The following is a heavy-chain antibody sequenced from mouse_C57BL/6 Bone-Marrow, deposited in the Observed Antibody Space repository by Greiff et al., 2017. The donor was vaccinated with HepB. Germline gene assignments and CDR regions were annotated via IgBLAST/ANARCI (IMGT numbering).Heavy chain of an antibody. J-gene: IGHJ1*03. CDR1: GYTFTSYW. V-gene: IGHV1-55*01. CDR2: IYPGSGST. D-gene: IGHD1-1*01. Sequence: QVQLQQSGAELVKPGASVKMSCKASGYTFTSYWITWVKQRPGQGLEWIGDIYPGSGSTNYNEKFKSKATLTVDTSSSTAYMQLSSLTSEDSAVYYCARAGSNYWYFDVWGTGTTVTVSS. CDR3: ARAGSNYWYFDV.